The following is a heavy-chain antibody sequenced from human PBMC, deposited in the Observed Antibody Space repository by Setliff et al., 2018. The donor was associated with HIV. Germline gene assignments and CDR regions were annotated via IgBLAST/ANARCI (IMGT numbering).Heavy chain of an antibody. J-gene: IGHJ5*02. CDR2: IYHSGNT. D-gene: IGHD6-13*01. Sequence: SETLSLTCAVSGYSISSGYYWGWIRQPPGKGLEWIGTIYHSGNTYYNPSLKSRDTMSVDTSKNQFSLKLSSVTAADTGVYYCARLGGSSGWYRIDSWGQGTLVTVSS. CDR3: ARLGGSSGWYRIDS. CDR1: GYSISSGYY. V-gene: IGHV4-38-2*01.